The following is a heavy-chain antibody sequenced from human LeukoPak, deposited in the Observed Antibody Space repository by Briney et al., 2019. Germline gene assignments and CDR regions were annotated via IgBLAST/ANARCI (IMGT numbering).Heavy chain of an antibody. D-gene: IGHD4-11*01. CDR1: GYTLNDIS. J-gene: IGHJ5*02. CDR2: VDPDDGQR. Sequence: GASVKVPCKISGYTLNDISVHWVRQPPGKGLEWMGGVDPDDGQRVYAQRFQGRVTMTEDTSTNTAYMELSRLRSEDTAVYFYAAVSGHYTLLDAWGQGALVTVST. CDR3: AAVSGHYTLLDA. V-gene: IGHV1-24*01.